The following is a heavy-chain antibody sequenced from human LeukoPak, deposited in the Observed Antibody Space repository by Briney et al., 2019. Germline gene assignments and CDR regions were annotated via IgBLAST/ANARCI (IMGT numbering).Heavy chain of an antibody. CDR3: ARDRRIAAAGTGGFDP. J-gene: IGHJ5*02. Sequence: ASVKVSCKASGYTFTGYYMHWVRQAPGQGLEWMGWINPNSGGTNYAQKFQGWVTMTRDTSISTAYMELSRLRSDDTAVYYCARDRRIAAAGTGGFDPWGQGTLVTVSS. D-gene: IGHD6-13*01. CDR2: INPNSGGT. V-gene: IGHV1-2*04. CDR1: GYTFTGYY.